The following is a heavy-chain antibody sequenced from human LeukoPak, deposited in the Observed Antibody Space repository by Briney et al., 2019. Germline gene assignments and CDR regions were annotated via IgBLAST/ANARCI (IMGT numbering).Heavy chain of an antibody. CDR2: ISYDGSNK. J-gene: IGHJ4*02. Sequence: PGRSLRLSCAASGFTFSSYGMHWVRQAPGKGREWVAVISYDGSNKYYADSVKGRFTISRDNSKNTLYLQMNSLRAEDTAVYYCAKDLVTMIVVVIPYFDYWGQGTLVTVSS. V-gene: IGHV3-30*18. CDR1: GFTFSSYG. CDR3: AKDLVTMIVVVIPYFDY. D-gene: IGHD3-22*01.